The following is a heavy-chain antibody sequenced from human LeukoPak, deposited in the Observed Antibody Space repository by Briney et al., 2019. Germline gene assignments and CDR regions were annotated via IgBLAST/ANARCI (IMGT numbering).Heavy chain of an antibody. V-gene: IGHV1-2*02. D-gene: IGHD3-22*01. CDR2: INPNSGGT. CDR1: GYTFTVYY. CDR3: ARVVTDSSGYYYAQPFDY. J-gene: IGHJ4*02. Sequence: ASVKVSCKASGYTFTVYYMHWVRQAPGQGLGSMGCINPNSGGTNYAQKFQGRVTMTRDTAISTAYMELSRLRSDDTAVYYCARVVTDSSGYYYAQPFDYWGQGTLVTVSS.